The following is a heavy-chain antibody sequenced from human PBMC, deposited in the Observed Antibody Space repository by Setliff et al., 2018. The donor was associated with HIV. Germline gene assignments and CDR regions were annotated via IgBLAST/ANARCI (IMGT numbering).Heavy chain of an antibody. V-gene: IGHV3-33*01. CDR3: ARDPRSGCYLGFFDY. J-gene: IGHJ4*02. D-gene: IGHD6-19*01. Sequence: GGSLRLSCEGSGFTFSAYGMHWVRQAPGKGLEWVAVIWYDEGRKHYADAVKGRFTISRGNTKNSLYLQMNSLRAEDTAVYYCARDPRSGCYLGFFDYWGQGTLVTVSS. CDR2: IWYDEGRK. CDR1: GFTFSAYG.